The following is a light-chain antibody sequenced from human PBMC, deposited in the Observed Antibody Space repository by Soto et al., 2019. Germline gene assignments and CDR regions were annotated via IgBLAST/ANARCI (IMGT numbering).Light chain of an antibody. CDR3: QNYNSFSLK. CDR2: DAS. V-gene: IGKV1-5*01. J-gene: IGKJ1*01. CDR1: QSISNW. Sequence: DIQITHSPSTLSASVVDRVIVTFLASQSISNWLAWYQQKPGKAPKLLIYDASTLEGGVPSRFRGSGSGTEFTLTINNLQTDDFATYYCQNYNSFSLKFGPGTKVDIK.